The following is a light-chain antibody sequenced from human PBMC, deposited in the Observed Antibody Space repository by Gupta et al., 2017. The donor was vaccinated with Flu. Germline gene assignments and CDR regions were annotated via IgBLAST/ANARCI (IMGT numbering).Light chain of an antibody. CDR2: GAS. V-gene: IGKV3-20*01. CDR1: QSISRSY. CDR3: QQYGNSEFT. J-gene: IGKJ3*01. Sequence: ERATLSCRASQSISRSYLAWYQQKPGQAPRLLIYGASSRATGIPDRFSGSGSGTDFTLTISRLEPEDFAVYYCQQYGNSEFTFGPGTKVDIK.